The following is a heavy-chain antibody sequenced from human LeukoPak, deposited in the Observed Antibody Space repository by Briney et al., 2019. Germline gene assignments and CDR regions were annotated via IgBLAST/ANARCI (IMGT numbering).Heavy chain of an antibody. CDR1: GFTFSDYY. V-gene: IGHV3-11*04. D-gene: IGHD6-13*01. CDR2: ISSSGSTI. CDR3: ASGRAAGVDY. J-gene: IGHJ4*02. Sequence: GGSLRLSCAASGFTFSDYYMSWIRRAPGNGLEWVSYISSSGSTIYYADSVKGRFTMSRDNAKNSLYLQMNRLRAEDTAVYYCASGRAAGVDYWGQGTLVTVSS.